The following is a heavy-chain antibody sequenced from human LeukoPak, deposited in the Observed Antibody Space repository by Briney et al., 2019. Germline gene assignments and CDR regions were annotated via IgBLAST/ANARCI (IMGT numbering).Heavy chain of an antibody. J-gene: IGHJ4*02. CDR1: GFTFSHVW. CDR3: VTDNSRVYPWD. V-gene: IGHV3-15*01. D-gene: IGHD2-8*01. Sequence: PGGSLRLSCAASGFTFSHVWMSWVRQAPGKGLEWVGRIKTKIVDGETTDYAAPVKGRFTISRDDSINTLYLQMNSLKTEDTAVYYCVTDNSRVYPWDWGQGTLVTVSS. CDR2: IKTKIVDGETT.